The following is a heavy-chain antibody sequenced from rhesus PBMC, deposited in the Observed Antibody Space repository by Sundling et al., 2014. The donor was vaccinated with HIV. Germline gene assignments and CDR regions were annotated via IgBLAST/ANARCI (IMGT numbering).Heavy chain of an antibody. CDR2: VSWSGDSR. D-gene: IGHD6-31*01. J-gene: IGHJ4*01. CDR1: GFTFDDYA. Sequence: EVQLVESGGGVVQPGGSLRLSCVASGFTFDDYAMHWVRQAPGKRLEWVSHVSWSGDSRYYADSVKGRFTISRDYAKNSLYLQMDSLRVEDAALYHCARDRGAATGYFDYWGQGVLVTVSS. CDR3: ARDRGAATGYFDY. V-gene: IGHV3-201*01.